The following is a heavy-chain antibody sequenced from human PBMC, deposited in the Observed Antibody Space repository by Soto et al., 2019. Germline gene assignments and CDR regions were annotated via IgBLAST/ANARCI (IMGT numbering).Heavy chain of an antibody. CDR1: GFSLSNARLG. CDR2: IFSNDEK. CDR3: PRAHSWSSSHCHY. D-gene: IGHD6-6*01. J-gene: IGHJ4*02. V-gene: IGHV2-26*01. Sequence: SRPALVNPADTLTITCTASGFSLSNARLGVSWIRQPPAKALEWLAHIFSNDEKSYSSTLKSRLTISKDTSTRQVVLTMTNMEPVDTATYFEPRAHSWSSSHCHYSGQLNLV.